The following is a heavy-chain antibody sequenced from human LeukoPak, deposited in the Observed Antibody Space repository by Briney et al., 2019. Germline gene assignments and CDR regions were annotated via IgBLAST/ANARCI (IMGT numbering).Heavy chain of an antibody. Sequence: QPGGSLRLSCAASGFTFSSYAMHWVRQAPGKGLEWVAVISYDGSNKYYADPVKGRFTISRDNSKNTLYLQMNSLRAEDTAVYYCARSLPVTTVSSLDYWGQGTLVTVSS. CDR1: GFTFSSYA. V-gene: IGHV3-30-3*01. D-gene: IGHD4-17*01. CDR3: ARSLPVTTVSSLDY. J-gene: IGHJ4*02. CDR2: ISYDGSNK.